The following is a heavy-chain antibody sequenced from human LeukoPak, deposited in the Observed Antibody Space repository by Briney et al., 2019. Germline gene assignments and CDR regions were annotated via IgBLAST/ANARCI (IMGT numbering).Heavy chain of an antibody. D-gene: IGHD6-13*01. CDR1: GFTLSSYG. Sequence: PGRSLRLSCAASGFTLSSYGMHWVRQAPGKGLEWVAVISYDGSNKYYADSVKGRFTISRDNSKNTLYLQMNSLRAEDTAVYYCAVYSSRAPQFDYWGQGTLVTVSS. J-gene: IGHJ4*02. CDR2: ISYDGSNK. CDR3: AVYSSRAPQFDY. V-gene: IGHV3-30*03.